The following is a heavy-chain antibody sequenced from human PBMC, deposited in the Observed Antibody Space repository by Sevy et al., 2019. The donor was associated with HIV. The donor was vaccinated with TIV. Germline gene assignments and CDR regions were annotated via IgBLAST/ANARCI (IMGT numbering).Heavy chain of an antibody. V-gene: IGHV4-59*01. CDR3: ARDYCSSASCPDPVYNWFDP. CDR1: GGSISSYY. CDR2: IYYSGST. D-gene: IGHD2-2*01. J-gene: IGHJ5*02. Sequence: SETLSLTCTVSGGSISSYYWSWIRQPPGKGLEWIGYIYYSGSTNYNPSLKSRVTISVDTSKNQFSLKLSSVTAADTGVYYCARDYCSSASCPDPVYNWFDPWGQGTLVTVSS.